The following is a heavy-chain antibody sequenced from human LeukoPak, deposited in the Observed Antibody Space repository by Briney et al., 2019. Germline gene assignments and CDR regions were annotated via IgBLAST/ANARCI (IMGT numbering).Heavy chain of an antibody. J-gene: IGHJ5*02. D-gene: IGHD2-2*01. CDR1: GGSFSGYY. CDR2: INHSGST. Sequence: SETLSLTCAVYGGSFSGYYWSWIRQPPGKGLEWIGEINHSGSTNYNPSLKSRVTISVDTSKNQFSLKLSSVTAADTAVYYCARGRRRQYQLLWWFDPWGQGTLVTVSS. CDR3: ARGRRRQYQLLWWFDP. V-gene: IGHV4-34*01.